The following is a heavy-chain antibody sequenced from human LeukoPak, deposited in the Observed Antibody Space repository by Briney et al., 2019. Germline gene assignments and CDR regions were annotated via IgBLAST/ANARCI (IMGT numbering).Heavy chain of an antibody. D-gene: IGHD3-3*01. CDR2: ISAYNGNT. J-gene: IGHJ4*02. Sequence: ASVKVSCKASGYTFTSYGISWVRQAPGQGLEWMGWISAYNGNTNYAQKLQGRVTMTTDTSTSTAYTELRSLRSDDTAVYYCARVETMYDFWSGYYPSKLYYFDYWGQGTLVTVSS. V-gene: IGHV1-18*01. CDR1: GYTFTSYG. CDR3: ARVETMYDFWSGYYPSKLYYFDY.